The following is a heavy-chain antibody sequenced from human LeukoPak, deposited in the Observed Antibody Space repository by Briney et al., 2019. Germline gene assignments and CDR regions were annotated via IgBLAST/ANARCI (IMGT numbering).Heavy chain of an antibody. CDR1: GFXFSSYG. CDR3: ADDSSGYYYTPGDY. CDR2: ISYDGSYK. J-gene: IGHJ4*02. V-gene: IGHV3-30*18. Sequence: GGSLRLSCAASGFXFSSYGMHWVRQAPGKGLEWVAVISYDGSYKSYTDYVKGPFTNSRDKSKNKLYMQINSLRAEDMAVYYCADDSSGYYYTPGDYWGQGTLVTVSS. D-gene: IGHD3-22*01.